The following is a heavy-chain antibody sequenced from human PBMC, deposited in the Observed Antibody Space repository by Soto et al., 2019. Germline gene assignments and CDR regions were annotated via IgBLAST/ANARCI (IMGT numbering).Heavy chain of an antibody. CDR3: ASIAARRGYFDL. CDR2: IYYSGST. V-gene: IGHV4-61*01. D-gene: IGHD6-6*01. Sequence: SETLSLTCTVSGGSVASGSYYCSWIRQPPGKGLEWIGYIYYSGSTNYNPSLKSRVTISVDTSKNQFPLKLSSVTAADTAVYYCASIAARRGYFDLWGRGTLVTVPQ. CDR1: GGSVASGSYY. J-gene: IGHJ2*01.